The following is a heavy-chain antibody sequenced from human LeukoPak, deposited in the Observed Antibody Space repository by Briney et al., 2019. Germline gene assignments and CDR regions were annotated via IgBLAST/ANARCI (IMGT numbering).Heavy chain of an antibody. J-gene: IGHJ4*02. CDR3: VKDPYGDYLRYFDY. Sequence: GGSLRLSCAASGFTFSTYGMHWVRQAPGKGLEWVSLIRYDGGNKYYADSVKGRFTISRDNSKNTLYVQMNSLRAEDTAVYYCVKDPYGDYLRYFDYWGQGTLVTVSS. D-gene: IGHD4-17*01. V-gene: IGHV3-30*02. CDR2: IRYDGGNK. CDR1: GFTFSTYG.